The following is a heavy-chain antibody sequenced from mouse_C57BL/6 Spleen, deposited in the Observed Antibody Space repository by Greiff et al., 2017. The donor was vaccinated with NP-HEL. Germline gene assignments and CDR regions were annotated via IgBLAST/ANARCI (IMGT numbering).Heavy chain of an antibody. CDR3: ARAYDYDINFDV. CDR1: GYSITSGYY. D-gene: IGHD2-4*01. Sequence: VQLKESGPGLVKPSQSLSLTCSVTGYSITSGYYWNWIRQFPGNKLEWMGYISYDGSNNYNPSLKNRISITRDTSKNQFFLKLNSVTTEDTATYYCARAYDYDINFDVWGTGTTVTVSS. V-gene: IGHV3-6*01. J-gene: IGHJ1*03. CDR2: ISYDGSN.